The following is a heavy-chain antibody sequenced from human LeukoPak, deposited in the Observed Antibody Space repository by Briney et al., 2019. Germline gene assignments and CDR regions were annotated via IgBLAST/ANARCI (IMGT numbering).Heavy chain of an antibody. Sequence: PSETLSLTCAVSGGSISSSNWWSWVRQPPGKGLEWIGEIYHSGSTNYNPSLKSRVTISVDKSKNQFSLKLSSVTAADTAVYYCARARYFDWYDAFDIWGQGTMVTVSS. CDR1: GGSISSSNW. D-gene: IGHD3-9*01. V-gene: IGHV4-4*02. J-gene: IGHJ3*02. CDR2: IYHSGST. CDR3: ARARYFDWYDAFDI.